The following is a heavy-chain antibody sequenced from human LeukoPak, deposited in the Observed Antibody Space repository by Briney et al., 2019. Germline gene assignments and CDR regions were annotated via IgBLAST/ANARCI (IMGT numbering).Heavy chain of an antibody. V-gene: IGHV1-2*02. D-gene: IGHD3-10*01. J-gene: IGHJ4*02. Sequence: ASVKVSCKASGYTFTDYYMHWVRQAPGQGLEWMGWINPNSGGTNYAQNSQGRVTMTRDTSISTAYMEFSRLRSDDTAVYYCARQTYYYGSGSYYPFDYWGQGTLVTVSS. CDR1: GYTFTDYY. CDR2: INPNSGGT. CDR3: ARQTYYYGSGSYYPFDY.